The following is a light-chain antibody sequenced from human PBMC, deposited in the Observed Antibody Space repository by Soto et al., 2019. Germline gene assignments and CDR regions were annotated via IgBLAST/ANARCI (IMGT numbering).Light chain of an antibody. CDR3: CSYAGSSTLV. Sequence: QSALTQPASVSGSPGQSITISCTGTSSDVGSYNLVSWYQQHPGKAPKLIIYEGTKRPSKISNRFSGSKSGNTASLTISGLQAEDEADYFCCSYAGSSTLVFGGGTKVTVL. CDR1: SSDVGSYNL. V-gene: IGLV2-23*01. CDR2: EGT. J-gene: IGLJ2*01.